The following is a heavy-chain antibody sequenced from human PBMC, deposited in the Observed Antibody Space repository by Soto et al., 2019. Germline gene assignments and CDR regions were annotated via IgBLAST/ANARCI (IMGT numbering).Heavy chain of an antibody. CDR2: FYWDDDE. Sequence: ITLKESGPTLVKPTQTLTLTCTFSWFSLNTGGVGVGWVRQPRVKAMEWLALFYWDDDEPYRPSLRSRLNIAQHTMNNQIALTMTNKGPEDSSTYNCVRNWRYYGGDYDYGLDAGGQETTVTVSS. J-gene: IGHJ6*02. CDR1: WFSLNTGGVG. D-gene: IGHD3-10*01. V-gene: IGHV2-5*02. CDR3: VRNWRYYGGDYDYGLDA.